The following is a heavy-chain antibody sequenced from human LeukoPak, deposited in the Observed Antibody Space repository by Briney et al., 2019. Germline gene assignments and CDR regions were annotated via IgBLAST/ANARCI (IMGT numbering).Heavy chain of an antibody. J-gene: IGHJ4*02. CDR3: ARCPIVGFYSGVDY. CDR1: GFTFSTYS. V-gene: IGHV3-21*01. D-gene: IGHD1-26*01. CDR2: ITTSSSYI. Sequence: PGGSLRLSCAASGFTFSTYSMNWVRQAPGKGLEWVSSITTSSSYIYYADSVKGRFTTSRDIAKNSLYLQMNSLRAEDTAVYYCARCPIVGFYSGVDYWGQGTLVTVSS.